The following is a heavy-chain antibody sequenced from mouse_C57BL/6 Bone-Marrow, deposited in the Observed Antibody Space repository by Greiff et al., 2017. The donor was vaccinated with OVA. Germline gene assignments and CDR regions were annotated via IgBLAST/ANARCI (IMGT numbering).Heavy chain of an antibody. Sequence: EVQRVQSGGGLVKPGGSLKLSCAASGFTFSSYTMSWVRQTPEKRLEWVATISGGGGNTYYPDSVKGRFTISRDNAKNTLYLRMSSLRSEDTALYYCARKENYFDYWGQGTTLTVSS. V-gene: IGHV5-9*01. CDR3: ARKENYFDY. CDR1: GFTFSSYT. J-gene: IGHJ2*01. CDR2: ISGGGGNT.